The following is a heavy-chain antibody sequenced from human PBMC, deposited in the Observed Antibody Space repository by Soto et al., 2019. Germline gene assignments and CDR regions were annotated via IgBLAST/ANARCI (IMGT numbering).Heavy chain of an antibody. Sequence: SETLSLTCAVYGGSFSGYYWSWIRQPPGKGLEWIGEINHSGSTNYNPSLKSRVTISVDTSKNQFSLKLSSVTAADTAVYYCARGGGYDPLLYFDYRGQGTLVTVSS. CDR2: INHSGST. D-gene: IGHD5-12*01. V-gene: IGHV4-34*01. CDR3: ARGGGYDPLLYFDY. J-gene: IGHJ4*02. CDR1: GGSFSGYY.